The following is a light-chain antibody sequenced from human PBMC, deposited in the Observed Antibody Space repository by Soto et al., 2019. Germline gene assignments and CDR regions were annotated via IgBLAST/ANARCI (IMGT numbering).Light chain of an antibody. V-gene: IGKV3-15*01. Sequence: EIVMTQSPATLSVSPGERATLSCRASQNVSSNLAWYQQKPGQAPRLLIYGASTRATGIPARFSGSGCGTEITLTISSRQSEDFAVYYCQQYNNWPPWTFGQGTKVEIK. J-gene: IGKJ1*01. CDR1: QNVSSN. CDR2: GAS. CDR3: QQYNNWPPWT.